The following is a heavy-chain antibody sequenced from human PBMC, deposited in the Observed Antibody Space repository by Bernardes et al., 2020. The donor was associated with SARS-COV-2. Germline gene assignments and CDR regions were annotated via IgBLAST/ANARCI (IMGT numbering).Heavy chain of an antibody. Sequence: SETLYLTCTVSGGSIGRYYWAWIRQPPGKGLEWIGYIYYSGSTNYNPALKSRVTISVDRSQNQFSLNLSSVTPADTAVYYCAGELSHLVRRGFDLWGRGTLVTVSS. CDR1: GGSIGRYY. CDR2: IYYSGST. V-gene: IGHV4-59*01. J-gene: IGHJ2*01. D-gene: IGHD3-10*01. CDR3: AGELSHLVRRGFDL.